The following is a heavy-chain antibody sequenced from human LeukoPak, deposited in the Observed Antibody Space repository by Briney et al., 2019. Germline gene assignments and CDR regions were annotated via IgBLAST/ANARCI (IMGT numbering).Heavy chain of an antibody. Sequence: PGGSLRLSCAASGFTFSSYAMSWVRQAPGKGLEWVSAISGSGGSTYYAESVKGRFTISRDNSKNTVYLQLNSLRAEDTAVYYCARGSRGSCYSHFDYWGQGTLVTVSS. D-gene: IGHD2-15*01. CDR2: ISGSGGST. CDR1: GFTFSSYA. V-gene: IGHV3-23*01. CDR3: ARGSRGSCYSHFDY. J-gene: IGHJ4*02.